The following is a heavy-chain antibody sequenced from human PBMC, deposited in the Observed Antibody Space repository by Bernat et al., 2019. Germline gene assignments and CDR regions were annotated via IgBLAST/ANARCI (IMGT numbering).Heavy chain of an antibody. Sequence: QVQLVQSGAEVKKPGASVKVSCKASGYTFTGYYMHWVRQAPGQGLEWMGWINPNSGGTNYAQKFQGRVTMTRDTSISTAYMELSRLRSDDTAVYYCARESEMATTDGWFDPWGQGTLVTVSS. V-gene: IGHV1-2*02. CDR1: GYTFTGYY. J-gene: IGHJ5*02. CDR3: ARESEMATTDGWFDP. CDR2: INPNSGGT. D-gene: IGHD5-24*01.